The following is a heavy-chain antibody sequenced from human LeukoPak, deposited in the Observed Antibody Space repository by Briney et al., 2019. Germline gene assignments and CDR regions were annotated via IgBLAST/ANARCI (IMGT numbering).Heavy chain of an antibody. V-gene: IGHV3-33*01. J-gene: IGHJ4*02. CDR3: ARDYSSSWLRFFDY. CDR1: GFTFSSYG. Sequence: GRSLRLSCAAYGFTFSSYGMRWVRQAPGKGLEWVAVMWFDGSNIYYADSVKGRFTISRDNSKNTLYLQMNSLRAEDTAVYYCARDYSSSWLRFFDYWGQGTLVTVSS. D-gene: IGHD6-6*01. CDR2: MWFDGSNI.